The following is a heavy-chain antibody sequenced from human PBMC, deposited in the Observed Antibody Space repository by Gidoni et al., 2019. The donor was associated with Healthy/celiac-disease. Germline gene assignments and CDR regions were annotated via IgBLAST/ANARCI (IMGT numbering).Heavy chain of an antibody. CDR2: ISGSGGGT. Sequence: EVQLLESGGDLVQPGGSLGLSCAASGFTFRSYAMRWVRQAPGKGLEWVSAISGSGGGTYYADSVKGRFTVSRDNSKNTLYLQMNSLRAEDTAVYYCAKTLSTAAYYWYFDLWGRGTLVTVSS. J-gene: IGHJ2*01. D-gene: IGHD6-13*01. CDR3: AKTLSTAAYYWYFDL. CDR1: GFTFRSYA. V-gene: IGHV3-23*01.